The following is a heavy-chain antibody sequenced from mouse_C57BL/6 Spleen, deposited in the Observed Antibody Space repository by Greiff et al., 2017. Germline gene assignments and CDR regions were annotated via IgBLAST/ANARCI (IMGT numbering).Heavy chain of an antibody. V-gene: IGHV1-62-2*01. D-gene: IGHD1-1*01. CDR3: ARHEEGGYYYGSSSAWFAY. Sequence: QVQLKQSGAELVKPGASVKLSCKASGYTFTEYTIHWVKQRSGQGLEWIGWFYPGSGSIKYNEKFKDKATLTADKSSSTVYMELSRLTSEDSAVYFCARHEEGGYYYGSSSAWFAYWGQGTLVTVSA. J-gene: IGHJ3*01. CDR2: FYPGSGSI. CDR1: GYTFTEYT.